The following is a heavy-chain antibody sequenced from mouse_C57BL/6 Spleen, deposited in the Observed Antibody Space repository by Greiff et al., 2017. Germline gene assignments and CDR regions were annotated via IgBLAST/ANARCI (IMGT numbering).Heavy chain of an antibody. CDR1: GYTFTSYW. CDR3: ARSYGNYWYFDV. Sequence: QVHVKQPGAELVKPGASVKLSCKASGYTFTSYWMHWVKQRPGQGLEWIGMIHPNSGSTNYNEKFKSKATLTVDKSSSTAYMQLSSLTSEDSAVYYGARSYGNYWYFDVWGTGTTVTVSS. J-gene: IGHJ1*03. D-gene: IGHD2-1*01. V-gene: IGHV1-64*01. CDR2: IHPNSGST.